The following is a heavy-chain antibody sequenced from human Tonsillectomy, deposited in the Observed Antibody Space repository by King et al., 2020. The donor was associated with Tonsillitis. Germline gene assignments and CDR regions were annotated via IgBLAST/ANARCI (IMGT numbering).Heavy chain of an antibody. CDR2: IIPIFGTP. CDR1: GGTLSSYA. J-gene: IGHJ4*02. CDR3: ARVDSNGYDYYFDY. Sequence: QLVQSGAEVKKPGSSVKVSCKASGGTLSSYAISWVRQAPGQGLEWMGGIIPIFGTPNYAQKLQGRVTITADESTSTAYMELSSLRSEDTAVYYCARVDSNGYDYYFDYWGQGTLVTFSS. D-gene: IGHD3-22*01. V-gene: IGHV1-69*01.